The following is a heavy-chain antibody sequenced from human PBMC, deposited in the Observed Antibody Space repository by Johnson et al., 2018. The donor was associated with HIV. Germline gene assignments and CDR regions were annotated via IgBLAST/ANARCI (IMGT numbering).Heavy chain of an antibody. CDR1: GFTFSNAW. J-gene: IGHJ3*02. CDR3: TTGRKGTGAFDI. CDR2: IKSKTDGGTT. V-gene: IGHV3-15*01. Sequence: EVQLVESGGGLVQPGGSLRLSCAASGFTFSNAWMSWVRQAPGKGLEWVGRIKSKTDGGTTDYAAPVKGRFTISRDDSKNTLYLLMNSLKTEDTAVYYCTTGRKGTGAFDIWGQGTMVTVSS. D-gene: IGHD1-14*01.